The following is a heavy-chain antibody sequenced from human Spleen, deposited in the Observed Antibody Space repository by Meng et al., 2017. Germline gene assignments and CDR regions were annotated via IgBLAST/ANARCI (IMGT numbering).Heavy chain of an antibody. CDR1: GFTFSSYA. CDR2: ISRDDGSA. D-gene: IGHD6-19*01. CDR3: AKDREAVAGSLEY. Sequence: EVQLLESEGGLAQPCGSLRLFCAASGFTFSSYAMSWVRQAPGKGLEWVSAISRDDGSAYHADSVKGRFTISRDNSKNTLFLQMNSLRAEDTALYYCAKDREAVAGSLEYWGQGTLVTVSS. J-gene: IGHJ4*02. V-gene: IGHV3-23*01.